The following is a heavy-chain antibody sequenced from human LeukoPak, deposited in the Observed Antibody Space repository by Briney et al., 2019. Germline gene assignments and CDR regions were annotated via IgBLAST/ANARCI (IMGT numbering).Heavy chain of an antibody. V-gene: IGHV4-39*01. D-gene: IGHD3-3*01. J-gene: IGHJ4*02. Sequence: SETLSLTCSVSGGSISSSNYYWGWIRQPPGKGLEWIGSIYYGGSTYYNPSLKGRVTISVDTSKNQFSLKLSSVTAADTAVYYCARRGVAIDFWGQGTLVTVSS. CDR1: GGSISSSNYY. CDR2: IYYGGST. CDR3: ARRGVAIDF.